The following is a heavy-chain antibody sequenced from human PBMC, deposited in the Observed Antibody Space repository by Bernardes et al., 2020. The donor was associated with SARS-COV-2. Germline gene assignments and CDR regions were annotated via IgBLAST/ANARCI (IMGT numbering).Heavy chain of an antibody. Sequence: INPDGGDTDYADSVKGRFTISRDNAKNTLYLQMNNLRAEDTAVYYCAGDPPHDRTVGFDSWGKGT. V-gene: IGHV3-74*01. J-gene: IGHJ5*01. CDR3: AGDPPHDRTVGFDS. CDR2: INPDGGDT. D-gene: IGHD1-1*01.